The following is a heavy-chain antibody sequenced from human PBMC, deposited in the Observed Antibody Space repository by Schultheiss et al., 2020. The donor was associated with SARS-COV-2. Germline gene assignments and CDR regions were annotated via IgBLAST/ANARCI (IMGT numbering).Heavy chain of an antibody. V-gene: IGHV4-59*08. CDR2: IYYSGST. J-gene: IGHJ3*02. D-gene: IGHD2-2*01. CDR1: GGSISSYY. Sequence: SETLSLTCTVSGGSISSYYWSWIRQPPGKGLEWIGYIYYSGSTNYNPSLKSRVTISVDTSKNQFSLKLSSVTAADTAVYYCARHRQCSSTSCYDNKGEDDAFDIWGQGTMVTVSS. CDR3: ARHRQCSSTSCYDNKGEDDAFDI.